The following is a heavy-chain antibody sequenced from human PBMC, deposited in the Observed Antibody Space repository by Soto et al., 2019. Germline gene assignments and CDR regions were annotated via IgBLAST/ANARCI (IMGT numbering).Heavy chain of an antibody. CDR2: IYWDDDK. Sequence: QITLKESGPTLVKPTQTLTLTCTFSGFSLSTSGVGVGWIRQPPGKALEWLALIYWDDDKRYSPSLKSRLTITKDTSKNQVVLTMTNMDPVDTATYYCEHGEGGYDLDYYYYYGMDVWGQGTTVTVSS. D-gene: IGHD5-12*01. CDR3: EHGEGGYDLDYYYYYGMDV. CDR1: GFSLSTSGVG. J-gene: IGHJ6*02. V-gene: IGHV2-5*02.